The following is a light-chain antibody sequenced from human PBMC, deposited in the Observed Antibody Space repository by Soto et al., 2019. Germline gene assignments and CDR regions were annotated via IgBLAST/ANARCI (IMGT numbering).Light chain of an antibody. CDR3: SSKTSSSSPFV. Sequence: QSVLTQPASVSGSPGQSITISCTGSTSDVGAYNYVSWYKHHPGQAPQLMIYEVSNRPSGVSNRFSGSNSGNTASLTISGLQADDEGDYYCSSKTSSSSPFVFGTGTKVTVL. V-gene: IGLV2-14*01. CDR1: TSDVGAYNY. CDR2: EVS. J-gene: IGLJ1*01.